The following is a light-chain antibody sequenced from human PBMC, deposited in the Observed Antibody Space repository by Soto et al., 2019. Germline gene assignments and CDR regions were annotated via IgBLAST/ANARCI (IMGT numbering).Light chain of an antibody. Sequence: QSALTQPASVSGSPGQSITISCTGTHSDVGSYNLVSWYQQHPGKAPKLIIYEDSKRPSGVSNRFSCSKSGYTASLTISGLEAEDEADYYCCSYAGSFSVIFGGGTQLTVL. J-gene: IGLJ2*01. V-gene: IGLV2-23*01. CDR3: CSYAGSFSVI. CDR2: EDS. CDR1: HSDVGSYNL.